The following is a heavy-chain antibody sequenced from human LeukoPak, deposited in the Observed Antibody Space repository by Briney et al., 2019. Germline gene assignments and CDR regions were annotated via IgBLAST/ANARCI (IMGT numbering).Heavy chain of an antibody. D-gene: IGHD4-23*01. CDR3: ARDGGYNWFDP. Sequence: GASVKVSCKASGYTFTGYYRHWVRQAPGQGLEWMGWINPNSGGTNYAQKFQGRVTMTTDTSTSTAYMELRSLRSDDTAVYYCARDGGYNWFDPWGQGTLVTVSS. V-gene: IGHV1-2*02. CDR2: INPNSGGT. CDR1: GYTFTGYY. J-gene: IGHJ5*02.